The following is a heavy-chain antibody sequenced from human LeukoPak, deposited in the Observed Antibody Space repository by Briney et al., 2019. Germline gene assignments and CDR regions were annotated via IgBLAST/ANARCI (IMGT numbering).Heavy chain of an antibody. CDR2: IIPIFGTA. Sequence: SVKVSCKASGGTFSSYAISWVRQAPGQGLEWMGGIIPIFGTANYAQKFQGRVTITADKSTSTAYMELGSLRSEDTAVYYCASLSSFLPAAMFYYYYYMDVWGKGTTVTVSS. D-gene: IGHD2-2*01. V-gene: IGHV1-69*06. CDR1: GGTFSSYA. J-gene: IGHJ6*03. CDR3: ASLSSFLPAAMFYYYYYMDV.